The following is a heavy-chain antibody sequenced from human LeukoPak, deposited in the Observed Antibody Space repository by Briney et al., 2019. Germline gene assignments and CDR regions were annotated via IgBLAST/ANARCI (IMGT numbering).Heavy chain of an antibody. D-gene: IGHD6-19*01. CDR1: GYTFTSYY. CDR3: AREAYSSGWQSRDAFDP. J-gene: IGHJ5*02. V-gene: IGHV1-46*01. Sequence: GASVKVSCKASGYTFTSYYMHWVRQAPGQGLEWMVIINPSGGSTSYAQKFQGRVTMTRDTSTSTVYMELSSLRSEDTAVYYCAREAYSSGWQSRDAFDPWGQGTLVTVSS. CDR2: INPSGGST.